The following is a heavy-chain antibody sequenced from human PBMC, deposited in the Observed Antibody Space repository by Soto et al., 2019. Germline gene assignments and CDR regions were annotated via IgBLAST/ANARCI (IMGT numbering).Heavy chain of an antibody. CDR3: ARETPDAQTYSSSYGFDY. D-gene: IGHD6-6*01. CDR1: GFTFSSYW. V-gene: IGHV3-74*01. J-gene: IGHJ4*02. Sequence: PGGSLRLSCAASGFTFSSYWMHWVRQAPGKGLVWVSRINSDGSSTSYADSVKGRFTISRDNAKNTLYLQMNSLRAEDTAVYYCARETPDAQTYSSSYGFDYWGQGTLVTVSS. CDR2: INSDGSST.